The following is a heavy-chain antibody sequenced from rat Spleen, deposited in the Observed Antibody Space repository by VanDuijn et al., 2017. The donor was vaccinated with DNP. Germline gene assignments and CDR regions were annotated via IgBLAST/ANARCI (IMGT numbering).Heavy chain of an antibody. J-gene: IGHJ4*01. CDR3: ARHNNPYYAMDV. CDR1: GFTFSDYY. CDR2: ISTSGEYA. V-gene: IGHV5S13*01. Sequence: EVQLVESGGGLVQPGRSLKLSCAASGFTFSDYYLAWVRQAPTVGLECVAYISTSGEYAHYRDSVKGRFTISRDNSKNTQYLQMDSLRSEDTATYYVARHNNPYYAMDVWGQGTSVTVSS. D-gene: IGHD1-10*01.